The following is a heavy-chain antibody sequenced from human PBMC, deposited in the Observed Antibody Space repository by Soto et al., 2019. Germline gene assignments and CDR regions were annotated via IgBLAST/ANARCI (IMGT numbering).Heavy chain of an antibody. CDR3: ARVRAASRGDYYYGMDV. CDR1: GFTFSSYW. Sequence: GSLRLAGSASGFTFSSYWMHGVRQAPGKGLVWVSRINSDGSSTSYADSVKGRFTISRDNAKNTLYLQMNSLRAEDTAVYYCARVRAASRGDYYYGMDVWGQGTTVTVS. V-gene: IGHV3-74*01. J-gene: IGHJ6*02. D-gene: IGHD6-13*01. CDR2: INSDGSST.